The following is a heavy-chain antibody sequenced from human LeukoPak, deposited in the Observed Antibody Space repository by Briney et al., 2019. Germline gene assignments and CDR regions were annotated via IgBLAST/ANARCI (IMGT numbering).Heavy chain of an antibody. J-gene: IGHJ4*02. CDR1: GGSISSYY. D-gene: IGHD1-26*01. CDR3: ARLGSYHDF. V-gene: IGHV4-4*09. Sequence: SETLSLTCTVSGGSISSYYWSWIRQPPGKGLEWIGYIYTSGSTNYNPSLKSRVTMSVDTSKNQFSLKLSSVTAADTAVYFCARLGSYHDFWGQGALVTVSS. CDR2: IYTSGST.